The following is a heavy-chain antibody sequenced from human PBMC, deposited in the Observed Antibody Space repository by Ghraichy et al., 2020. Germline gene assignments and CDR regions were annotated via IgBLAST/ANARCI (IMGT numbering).Heavy chain of an antibody. CDR1: GGSISSSSYY. D-gene: IGHD5-18*01. CDR3: ARQTIQLWLRAEYFQH. V-gene: IGHV4-39*01. CDR2: IYYSGST. Sequence: GSLRLSCTVSGGSISSSSYYWGWIRQPPGKGLEWIGSIYYSGSTYYNPSLKSRVTISVDTSKNQFSLKLSSVTAADTAVYYCARQTIQLWLRAEYFQHWGQGTLVTVSS. J-gene: IGHJ1*01.